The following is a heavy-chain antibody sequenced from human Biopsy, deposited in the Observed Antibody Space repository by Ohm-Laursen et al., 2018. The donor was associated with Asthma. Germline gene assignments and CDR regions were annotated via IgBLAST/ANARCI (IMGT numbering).Heavy chain of an antibody. CDR2: ISYDGRNK. CDR1: GFTFSSYA. J-gene: IGHJ4*02. V-gene: IGHV3-30*04. D-gene: IGHD1-26*01. Sequence: SLRLSCAASGFTFSSYAMHWVRQAPGKGLEWVAVISYDGRNKYYADSVKVRFTISRDNSKNTLYLQMNILRAEDTAVYYCARDAWELQKPYAYYFDYWGQGTLVTVSS. CDR3: ARDAWELQKPYAYYFDY.